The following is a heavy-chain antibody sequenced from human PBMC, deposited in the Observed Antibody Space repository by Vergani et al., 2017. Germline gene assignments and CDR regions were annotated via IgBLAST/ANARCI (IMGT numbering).Heavy chain of an antibody. CDR3: AREPTPGSAFDY. V-gene: IGHV1-46*01. CDR1: GYTFTSYY. J-gene: IGHJ4*02. D-gene: IGHD2-2*01. CDR2: SHPSGGNT. Sequence: QVQLVQSGAEVKKPGASVKVSCKASGYTFTSYYMHWVRQAPGQGLEWMGISHPSGGNTSYAQKFQGRVTMTRDTSTRTVYMELSSLGSEDTAVYYCAREPTPGSAFDYGGQGTLVTVSS.